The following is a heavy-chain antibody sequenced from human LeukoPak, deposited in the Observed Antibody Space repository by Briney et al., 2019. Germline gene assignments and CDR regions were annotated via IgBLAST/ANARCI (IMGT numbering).Heavy chain of an antibody. CDR1: GDSISSGNY. V-gene: IGHV4-38-2*02. CDR2: IFHTGST. CDR3: ARLTLFDY. Sequence: SETLSLTCTVSGDSISSGNYWGWIRQPPGKGLEWIGSIFHTGSTYFNLSLKSRVTISVDTSKNQFSLKLSSVTAADTAVYYCARLTLFDYWGQGTLVTVSS. J-gene: IGHJ4*02.